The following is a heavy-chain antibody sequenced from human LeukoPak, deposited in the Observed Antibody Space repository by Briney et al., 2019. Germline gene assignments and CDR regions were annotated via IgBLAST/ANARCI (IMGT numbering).Heavy chain of an antibody. V-gene: IGHV3-48*01. CDR1: GFTFSTYS. J-gene: IGHJ6*03. D-gene: IGHD6-6*01. CDR2: VSSSSRTI. CDR3: ARGGIAARPFYMDV. Sequence: GGSLRISCAASGFTFSTYSMNWVRQAPGKGLEWVSYVSSSSRTIYYADSVKGRFTISRDNAKNSLYLQMNSLRAEDTAVYYCARGGIAARPFYMDVWGKGTTVTVSS.